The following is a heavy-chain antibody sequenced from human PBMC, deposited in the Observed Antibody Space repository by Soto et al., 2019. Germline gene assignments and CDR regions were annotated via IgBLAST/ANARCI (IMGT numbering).Heavy chain of an antibody. CDR3: AREGYCISTSCYASALDY. J-gene: IGHJ4*02. D-gene: IGHD2-2*01. CDR1: HYTFTIYG. V-gene: IGHV1-18*01. CDR2: ISAYNGNT. Sequence: ASVKVSCKASHYTFTIYGISWVRQAPGQGLEWMGWISAYNGNTDYPQKLQGRVTMTTDTSTSTAYMELRSLRSDDTAVYYCAREGYCISTSCYASALDYWGQGTLVTVSS.